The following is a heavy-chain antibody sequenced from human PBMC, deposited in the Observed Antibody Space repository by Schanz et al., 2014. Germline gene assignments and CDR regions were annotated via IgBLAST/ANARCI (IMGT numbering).Heavy chain of an antibody. CDR3: ARENLNWEAFDI. CDR1: GFIFNDYY. D-gene: IGHD7-27*01. J-gene: IGHJ3*02. V-gene: IGHV3-11*01. CDR2: ISRDGTTS. Sequence: LVESGGGVVQPGRSLRLSCAASGFIFNDYYMNWIRQAPGKGLEWLSYISRDGTTSYYADSVKGRFTISRDNAKNSLYLEMTSLRGEDTAVYYCARENLNWEAFDIWGQGTVVTVSS.